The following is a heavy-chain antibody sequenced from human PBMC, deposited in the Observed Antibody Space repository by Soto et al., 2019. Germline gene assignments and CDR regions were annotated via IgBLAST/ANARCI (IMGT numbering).Heavy chain of an antibody. Sequence: GESLKISCKGSGYSFTSYWISWVRQKPGKGLGWIGRIDPSDSYINYSPSFQGHVTISADKSFSTAYLQWSSLKASDTAMYYCARLRPGVTIDYWGQGTLVTVSS. CDR3: ARLRPGVTIDY. CDR1: GYSFTSYW. J-gene: IGHJ4*02. D-gene: IGHD3-3*01. CDR2: IDPSDSYI. V-gene: IGHV5-10-1*01.